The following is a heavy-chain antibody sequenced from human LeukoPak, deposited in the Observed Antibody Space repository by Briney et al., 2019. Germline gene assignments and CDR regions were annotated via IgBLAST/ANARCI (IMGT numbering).Heavy chain of an antibody. D-gene: IGHD6-6*01. Sequence: GGSLRLFCAASGFTFNTYSMNWVRQAPGKGLDGVSYVSSSSSIISYANSVKGRFTISRDNAKNALYLQMNSLRAEDTGLYYCARADGDYWGPGTLVTVSS. J-gene: IGHJ4*02. CDR1: GFTFNTYS. CDR3: ARADGDY. CDR2: VSSSSSII. V-gene: IGHV3-48*04.